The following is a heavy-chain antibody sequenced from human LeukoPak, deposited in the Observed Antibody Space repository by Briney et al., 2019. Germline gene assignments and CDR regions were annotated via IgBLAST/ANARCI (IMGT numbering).Heavy chain of an antibody. J-gene: IGHJ4*02. D-gene: IGHD6-19*01. CDR2: IYYSGST. V-gene: IGHV4-59*08. CDR1: GGSISSYY. Sequence: SETLSLTCTVSGGSISSYYWSWIRQPPGKGLEWIGYIYYSGSTNYNPSIKSRVTISLETSKNQFSLKLSSVTAADTAVYCCARHGSGTDYWGQGTLVTVSS. CDR3: ARHGSGTDY.